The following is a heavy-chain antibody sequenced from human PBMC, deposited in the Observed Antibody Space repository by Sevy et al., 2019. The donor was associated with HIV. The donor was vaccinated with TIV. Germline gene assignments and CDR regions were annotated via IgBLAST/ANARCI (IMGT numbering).Heavy chain of an antibody. J-gene: IGHJ4*02. D-gene: IGHD3-10*01. V-gene: IGHV3-30*09. CDR1: GFTFRNYA. CDR2: ISYDGSNK. Sequence: GGSLRLSCTASGFTFRNYAMNWVRQAPGKGLERVALISYDGSNKYYADSVRGRFAISRDNSKNILYLQMNSLRPEDTAIYYCAREGQLWFVYYFDNWGQGTLVTVSS. CDR3: AREGQLWFVYYFDN.